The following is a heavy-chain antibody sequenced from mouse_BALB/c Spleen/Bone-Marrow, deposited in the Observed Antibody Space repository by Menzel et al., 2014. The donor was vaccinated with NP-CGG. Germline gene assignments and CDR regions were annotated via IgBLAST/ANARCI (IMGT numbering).Heavy chain of an antibody. D-gene: IGHD2-4*01. CDR3: ARGIYYDSSWFAY. V-gene: IGHV1-67*01. Sequence: QVHVKQSGPELVRPGVSVKISCKGSGYTFTDYAMHWVKQSHAKSLEWIGVISTYYGNTNYNQKFKGKATMTVDKSSSTAYMELARLTSEDSAIYYCARGIYYDSSWFAYWGQGTLVTVSA. J-gene: IGHJ3*01. CDR1: GYTFTDYA. CDR2: ISTYYGNT.